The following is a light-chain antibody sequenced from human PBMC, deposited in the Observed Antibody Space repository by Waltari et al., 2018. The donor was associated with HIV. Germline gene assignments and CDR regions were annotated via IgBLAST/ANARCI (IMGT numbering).Light chain of an antibody. CDR1: SSDVGAYDY. J-gene: IGLJ2*01. V-gene: IGLV2-11*01. Sequence: QSALTQPRSVSGSPGQAVTISCTGTSSDVGAYDYVSWYQQHPGKAPKLIMYDVSQRPSGVPDRFSGSKSGDTASLTISGLQGEDEAEYYCCSYAGAYTVILGGGTKLTVL. CDR3: CSYAGAYTVI. CDR2: DVS.